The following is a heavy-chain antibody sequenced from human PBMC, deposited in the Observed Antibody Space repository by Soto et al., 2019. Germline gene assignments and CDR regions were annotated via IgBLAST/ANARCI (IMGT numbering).Heavy chain of an antibody. CDR3: ARDRIRVILVVLTDQPSAFDF. Sequence: GGSLRLSCAASGFTFSGSAMHWVRQASGKGLEWVGRIRSKANSYATAYAASVKGRFTISRDDSKNTAYLQMNSLKTEDTAVYYCARDRIRVILVVLTDQPSAFDFWGQGTRVTVSS. CDR1: GFTFSGSA. V-gene: IGHV3-73*01. J-gene: IGHJ4*02. CDR2: IRSKANSYAT. D-gene: IGHD3-22*01.